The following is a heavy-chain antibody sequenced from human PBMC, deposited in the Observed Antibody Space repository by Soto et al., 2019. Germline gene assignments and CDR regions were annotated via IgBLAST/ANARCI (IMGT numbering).Heavy chain of an antibody. J-gene: IGHJ4*02. V-gene: IGHV3-74*01. Sequence: RQAPGKGLVWVSRINSDGSSTSYADSVTGRFTISRDNANNTLYLQMNSLRAEDTALYYCASFEAAAIYFDYWGQGTLVTVSS. CDR3: ASFEAAAIYFDY. D-gene: IGHD2-2*01. CDR2: INSDGSST.